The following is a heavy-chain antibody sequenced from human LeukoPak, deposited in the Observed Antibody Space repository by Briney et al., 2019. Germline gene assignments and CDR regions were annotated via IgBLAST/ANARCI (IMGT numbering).Heavy chain of an antibody. CDR2: IIPILGIA. D-gene: IGHD3-10*01. CDR1: GGTFSSYA. CDR3: ARGPRGSGSYYYFDY. J-gene: IGHJ4*02. V-gene: IGHV1-69*04. Sequence: GASAKVSCKASGGTFSSYAIRWVRQAPGQGLEWMGRIIPILGIANYAQKFQGRVTITADKSTSTAYMELSSLRSEDTAVYYCARGPRGSGSYYYFDYWGQGTLVTVSS.